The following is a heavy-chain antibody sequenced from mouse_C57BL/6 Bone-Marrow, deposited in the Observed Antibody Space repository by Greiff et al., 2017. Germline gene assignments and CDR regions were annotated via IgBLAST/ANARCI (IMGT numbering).Heavy chain of an antibody. J-gene: IGHJ3*01. CDR3: TRGYYEAY. D-gene: IGHD2-3*01. V-gene: IGHV14-4*01. CDR1: GFNIKDDY. Sequence: VQLQQSGAELVRPGASVKLSCTASGFNIKDDYMHWVKQRPEQGLEWIGWIDPENGDTESASKFQGKATITADTSSNTAYLQLSSLTSEDTAVYYCTRGYYEAYWGQGTLVTVSA. CDR2: IDPENGDT.